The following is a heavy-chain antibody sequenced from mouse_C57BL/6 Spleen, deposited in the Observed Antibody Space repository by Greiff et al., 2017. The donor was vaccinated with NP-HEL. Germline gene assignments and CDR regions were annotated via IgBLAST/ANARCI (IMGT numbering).Heavy chain of an antibody. V-gene: IGHV1-81*01. Sequence: QVQLKESGAELARPGASVKLSCKASGYTFTSYGISWVKQRTGQGLEWIGEIYPRSGNTYYNEKFKGKATLTADKSSSTAYMELRSLTSEDSAVYFCARWSTTVVARAMDYWGQGTSVTVSS. CDR2: IYPRSGNT. CDR3: ARWSTTVVARAMDY. D-gene: IGHD1-1*01. J-gene: IGHJ4*01. CDR1: GYTFTSYG.